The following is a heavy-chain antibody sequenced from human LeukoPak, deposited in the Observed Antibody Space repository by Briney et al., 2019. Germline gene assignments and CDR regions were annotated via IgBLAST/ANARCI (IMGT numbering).Heavy chain of an antibody. CDR3: ARTPLDDFWSGYLGQKTVHTDLYDY. CDR2: IIPIFGTA. D-gene: IGHD3-3*01. Sequence: SVKVSCKASGGTFSSYAISWVRQAPGQGLEWMGGIIPIFGTANYAQKFQGRVTITTDESTSTAYMELSSLRSEDAAVYYCARTPLDDFWSGYLGQKTVHTDLYDYWGQGTLVTVSS. J-gene: IGHJ4*02. V-gene: IGHV1-69*05. CDR1: GGTFSSYA.